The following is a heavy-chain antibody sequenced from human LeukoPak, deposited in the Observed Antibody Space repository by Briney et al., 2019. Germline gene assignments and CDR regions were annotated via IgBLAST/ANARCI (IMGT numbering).Heavy chain of an antibody. J-gene: IGHJ6*03. CDR3: ARPIRYFDWLGHYYYYMDV. D-gene: IGHD3-9*01. CDR1: GGSFSGYY. CDR2: INHSGST. Sequence: SETLSLTCAVYGGSFSGYYWSWIRQPPGKGLEWIGEINHSGSTNYNPSLKSRVTISLDTSKNHFSLKLSSVTAADTAVYYCARPIRYFDWLGHYYYYMDVWGKGTTVTISS. V-gene: IGHV4-34*01.